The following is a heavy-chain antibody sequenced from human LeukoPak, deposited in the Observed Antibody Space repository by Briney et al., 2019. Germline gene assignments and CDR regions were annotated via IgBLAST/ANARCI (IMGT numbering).Heavy chain of an antibody. CDR1: GFTFSNAW. CDR3: ARDLTTGAPAVFGF. D-gene: IGHD4-11*01. V-gene: IGHV3-21*06. CDR2: ISTSSTYI. Sequence: AGSLRLTCAASGFTFSNAWMCWVRQAPGKGLEWVSFISTSSTYIYYADSVKGRFTITRDKAKSSLYPQMNSLRAEDTAVYYCARDLTTGAPAVFGFWGQGTLVTVSS. J-gene: IGHJ4*02.